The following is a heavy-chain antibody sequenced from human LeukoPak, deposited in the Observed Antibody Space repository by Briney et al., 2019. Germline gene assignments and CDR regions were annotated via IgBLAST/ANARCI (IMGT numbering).Heavy chain of an antibody. CDR2: IIPIFGIA. V-gene: IGHV1-69*04. Sequence: SVKVSCTASGGTFISYAISWVRQAPGQGLEWMGRIIPIFGIANYAQKFQGRVTITADKSTSTAYMELSSLRSEDTAVYYCARGSYYYDSSGPEAPWGQGTLVTVSS. CDR3: ARGSYYYDSSGPEAP. J-gene: IGHJ5*02. D-gene: IGHD3-22*01. CDR1: GGTFISYA.